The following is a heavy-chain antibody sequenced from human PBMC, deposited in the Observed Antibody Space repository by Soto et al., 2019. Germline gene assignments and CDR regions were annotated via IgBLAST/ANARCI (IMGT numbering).Heavy chain of an antibody. J-gene: IGHJ4*02. V-gene: IGHV4-59*11. D-gene: IGHD6-13*01. CDR3: AREAQQYEFDY. Sequence: SETLSLTCTVSGGSISSHYWSWLRQPPGKGLEWIGYIYYSGSTNYNPSLKSRVTISVDTSKNQFSLKLSSVTAADTAVYYCAREAQQYEFDYWGQGTLVTVSS. CDR1: GGSISSHY. CDR2: IYYSGST.